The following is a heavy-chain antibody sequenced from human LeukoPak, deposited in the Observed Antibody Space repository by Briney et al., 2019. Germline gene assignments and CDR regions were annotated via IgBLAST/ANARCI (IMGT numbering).Heavy chain of an antibody. CDR2: INHSGST. D-gene: IGHD6-19*01. CDR1: GGSFSGYY. CDR3: ARVAVARYTDY. Sequence: SETLSLTCAVYGGSFSGYYWSWIRQPPGKGLEWIGEINHSGSTNYNPSLKSRVTISVDTSKTQFSLKLSSVTAADTAVYYCARVAVARYTDYWGQGTLVTVSS. V-gene: IGHV4-34*01. J-gene: IGHJ4*02.